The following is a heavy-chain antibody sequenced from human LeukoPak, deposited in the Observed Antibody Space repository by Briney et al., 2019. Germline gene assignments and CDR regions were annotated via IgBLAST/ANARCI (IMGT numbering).Heavy chain of an antibody. CDR2: IIPIFGTA. V-gene: IGHV1-69*01. D-gene: IGHD3-22*01. J-gene: IGHJ4*02. CDR3: ARTYDSSGSVPPDYFDY. CDR1: GGTFSSYA. Sequence: ASVKVSCKASGGTFSSYAISWVRQAPGQGLEWMGGIIPIFGTANYAQKFQGRVTITADESTSTAYMGLSSLRSEDTAVYYCARTYDSSGSVPPDYFDYWGQGTLVTVSS.